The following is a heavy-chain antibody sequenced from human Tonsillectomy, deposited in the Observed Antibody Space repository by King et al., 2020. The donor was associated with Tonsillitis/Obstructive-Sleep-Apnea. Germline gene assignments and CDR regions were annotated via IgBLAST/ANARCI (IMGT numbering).Heavy chain of an antibody. CDR2: IYYSGST. Sequence: LQLQESGPGLVKPSETLSLTCTVSGGSISSYYWSWIRQPPGKGLEWIGYIYYSGSTNYNPSLKSRVTISVDTSKNQFSLKLRSVTAADTAVYYCAREVVPAATNYYYYGMDVWGQGTTVTVSS. CDR1: GGSISSYY. J-gene: IGHJ6*02. V-gene: IGHV4-59*01. D-gene: IGHD2-2*01. CDR3: AREVVPAATNYYYYGMDV.